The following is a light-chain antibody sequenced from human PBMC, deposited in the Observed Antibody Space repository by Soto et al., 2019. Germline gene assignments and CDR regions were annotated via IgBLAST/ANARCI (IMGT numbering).Light chain of an antibody. Sequence: EISMTQFPAILSASPGEGATLSCRAAQDVTTNFAWYQLRRGQPPRLLIYDISTRATGVPARFSGSGSGTEFTLTISGLQSEDFTLYFCQQYNNWPFSFGPGTRLEIK. CDR3: QQYNNWPFS. CDR2: DIS. V-gene: IGKV3-15*01. J-gene: IGKJ5*01. CDR1: QDVTTN.